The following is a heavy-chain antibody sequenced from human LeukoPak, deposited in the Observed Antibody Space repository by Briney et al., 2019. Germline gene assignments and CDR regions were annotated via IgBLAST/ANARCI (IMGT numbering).Heavy chain of an antibody. D-gene: IGHD3-9*01. J-gene: IGHJ4*02. Sequence: GGSLRLSCAASGFTFSSYGMHWVRQAPGKGLEWVAFIRYDGSNKYYADSVKGRFTISRDNSKNTLYLQMNSLRAEDTAVYYCARRYDILTGYLNWGQGTLVTVSS. CDR3: ARRYDILTGYLN. CDR2: IRYDGSNK. V-gene: IGHV3-30*02. CDR1: GFTFSSYG.